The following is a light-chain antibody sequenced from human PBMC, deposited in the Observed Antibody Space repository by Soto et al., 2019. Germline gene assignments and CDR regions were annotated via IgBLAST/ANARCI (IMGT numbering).Light chain of an antibody. CDR3: TSFTRSTPRWV. CDR1: SSDVGGYNY. CDR2: DVT. Sequence: QSALTQPASVSGSPGQSITISCTGTSSDVGGYNYVSWYQQYPGTAPKLMIYDVTNRPSGVSNRFSGSKSGNTASLTISGLQPEDEADYYCTSFTRSTPRWVFGGGTKLTVL. V-gene: IGLV2-14*01. J-gene: IGLJ3*02.